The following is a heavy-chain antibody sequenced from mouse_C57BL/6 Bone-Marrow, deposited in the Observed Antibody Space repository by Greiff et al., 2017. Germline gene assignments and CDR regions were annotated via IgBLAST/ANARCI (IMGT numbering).Heavy chain of an antibody. V-gene: IGHV1-50*01. D-gene: IGHD2-3*01. Sequence: VKLQQPGAELVKPGASVKLSCKASGYTFTSYWMQWVKQRPGQGLEWIGEIDPSDSYTNYNQKFKGKATLTVDTSSSTAYMQLSSLTSEDSAVYYCARDDGYPGAMDYWGQGTSVTVSS. CDR1: GYTFTSYW. CDR2: IDPSDSYT. J-gene: IGHJ4*01. CDR3: ARDDGYPGAMDY.